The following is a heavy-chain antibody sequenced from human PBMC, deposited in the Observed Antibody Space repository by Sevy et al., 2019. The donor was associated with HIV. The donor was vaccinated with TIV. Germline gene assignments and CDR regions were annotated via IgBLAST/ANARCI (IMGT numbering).Heavy chain of an antibody. J-gene: IGHJ5*02. CDR2: INHSGST. V-gene: IGHV4-34*01. CDR3: ARESGGSRNYNWFDP. Sequence: SETLSLTCAVYGGSFSGYYWSWIRQPPGKGLEWIGEINHSGSTNYNPSLKSRVTISVDTSKNQFSLKLSSVTAADTAVYYCARESGGSRNYNWFDPWGQGTLVTVSS. CDR1: GGSFSGYY. D-gene: IGHD2-15*01.